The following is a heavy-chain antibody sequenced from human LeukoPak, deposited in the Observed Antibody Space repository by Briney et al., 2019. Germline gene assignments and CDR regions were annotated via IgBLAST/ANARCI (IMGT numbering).Heavy chain of an antibody. J-gene: IGHJ4*02. CDR2: IYYSGST. CDR1: GGSISSGDYY. V-gene: IGHV4-30-4*01. CDR3: ARTPDTSGYFYDY. D-gene: IGHD3-22*01. Sequence: SETLSLTCTVSGGSISSGDYYWSWIRQPPGKGLEWIGYIYYSGSTYYNLSLKSRITISVDTSKNQFSLKLRSVTAADTAVYYCARTPDTSGYFYDYWGQGTLVTVSS.